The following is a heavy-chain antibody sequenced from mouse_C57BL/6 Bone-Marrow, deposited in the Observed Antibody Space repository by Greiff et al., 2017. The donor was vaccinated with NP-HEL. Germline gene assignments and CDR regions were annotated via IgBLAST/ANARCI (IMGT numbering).Heavy chain of an antibody. D-gene: IGHD2-3*01. CDR2: ISYDGSN. V-gene: IGHV3-6*01. Sequence: DVKLQESGPGLVKPSQSLSLTCSVTGYSITSGYYWNWIRQFPGNKLEWMGYISYDGSNNYNPSLKNRISITRDPSKNQFFLKLNSVTTEDTATYYCAREGWLLRIAYWGQGTLVTVSA. J-gene: IGHJ3*01. CDR3: AREGWLLRIAY. CDR1: GYSITSGYY.